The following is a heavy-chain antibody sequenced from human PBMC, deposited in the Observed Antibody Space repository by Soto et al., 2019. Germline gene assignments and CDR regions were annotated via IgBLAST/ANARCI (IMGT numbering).Heavy chain of an antibody. J-gene: IGHJ1*01. CDR2: VNPSGGST. D-gene: IGHD2-15*01. V-gene: IGHV1-46*01. Sequence: ASVKVSCKASGYIFTAYSMHWVRQAPGQGLEWMGVVNPSGGSTNYAQKFQGRITMTRDTSTSTVYMDLSSLTSEDTAVYYCAREENCSDGICYSEYFQRWGQGTLVTVSS. CDR3: AREENCSDGICYSEYFQR. CDR1: GYIFTAYS.